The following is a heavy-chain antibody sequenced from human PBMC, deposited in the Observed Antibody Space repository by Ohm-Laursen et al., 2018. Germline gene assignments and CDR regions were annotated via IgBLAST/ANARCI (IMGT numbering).Heavy chain of an antibody. CDR3: ACRRRVTMDRGAFNV. D-gene: IGHD4-11*01. Sequence: SLRLSRAASVFSFSSYAVTWVRQPPGQGLERVSAIGGDGRTHYADSVKGRVTISKDKSKNMLYLQMNSLRAEDTAVYHCACRRRVTMDRGAFNVWGQGTMVTVSS. CDR1: VFSFSSYA. J-gene: IGHJ3*01. CDR2: IGGDGRT. V-gene: IGHV3-23*01.